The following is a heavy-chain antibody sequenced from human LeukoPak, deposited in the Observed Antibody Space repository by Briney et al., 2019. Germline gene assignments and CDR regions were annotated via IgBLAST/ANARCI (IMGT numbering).Heavy chain of an antibody. Sequence: SETLSLTCAVYGGSFSGYSWSWIRQPPGKGLEWIGEINHSGGTNYNPSLKSRVTISVDTSKNQFSLKLSSVTAADTAVYYCARGRWAAFDIWGQGTMVTVSS. D-gene: IGHD4-23*01. CDR3: ARGRWAAFDI. J-gene: IGHJ3*02. CDR1: GGSFSGYS. CDR2: INHSGGT. V-gene: IGHV4-34*01.